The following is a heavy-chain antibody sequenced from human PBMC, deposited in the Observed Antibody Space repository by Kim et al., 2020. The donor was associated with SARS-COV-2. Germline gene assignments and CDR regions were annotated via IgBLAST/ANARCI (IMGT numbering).Heavy chain of an antibody. V-gene: IGHV4-59*08. CDR3: AGWMYYYDSSGYSDY. J-gene: IGHJ4*02. CDR1: GGSISSYY. Sequence: SETLSLTCTVSGGSISSYYWSWIRQPPGKGLEWIGYIYYSGSTNYNPSLKSRVTISVDTSKNQFSLKLSSVTAADTAVYYCAGWMYYYDSSGYSDYWGQGTLVTVSS. CDR2: IYYSGST. D-gene: IGHD3-22*01.